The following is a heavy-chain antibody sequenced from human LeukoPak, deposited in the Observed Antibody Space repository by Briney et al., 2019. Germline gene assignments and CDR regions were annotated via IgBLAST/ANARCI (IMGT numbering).Heavy chain of an antibody. Sequence: GGSLRLSCAVSGFTFSSFEMNWVRQAPGKGLEWVSYISSSGSSIYYADSVKGRFTISRDNAKNSLYLQMNSLGAGDTAVYYCARACGASCYAVDYYYYGIDVWGQGTTVTVSS. D-gene: IGHD2-15*01. CDR2: ISSSGSSI. V-gene: IGHV3-48*03. CDR3: ARACGASCYAVDYYYYGIDV. CDR1: GFTFSSFE. J-gene: IGHJ6*02.